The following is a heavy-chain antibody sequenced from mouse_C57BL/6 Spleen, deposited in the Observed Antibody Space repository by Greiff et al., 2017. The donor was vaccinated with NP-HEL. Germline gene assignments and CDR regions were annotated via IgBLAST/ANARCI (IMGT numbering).Heavy chain of an antibody. CDR2: INPNNGGT. V-gene: IGHV1-26*01. D-gene: IGHD2-5*01. Sequence: EVQLQQSGPELVKPGASVKISCKASGYTFTDYYMNWVKQSHGKSLEWIGDINPNNGGTSYNQKFKGKATLTVDKSSSTAYMELRSLTSEDSAVYYWARRYYSNYKKNYFDYWGQGTTLTVSS. J-gene: IGHJ2*01. CDR1: GYTFTDYY. CDR3: ARRYYSNYKKNYFDY.